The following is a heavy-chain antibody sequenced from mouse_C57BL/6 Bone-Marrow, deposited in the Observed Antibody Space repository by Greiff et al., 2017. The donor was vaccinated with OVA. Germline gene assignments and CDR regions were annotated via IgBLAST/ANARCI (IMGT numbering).Heavy chain of an antibody. V-gene: IGHV1-69*01. Sequence: QVQLQQPGAELVMPGASVKLSCKASGYTFTSYWMHWVKQRPGQGLEWIGEIDPSDSYTNYNQKFKGKSTLTVDKSPSTAYMQLSILTSEDSAVYYCARSPYFDYWGQGTTLTVSS. CDR1: GYTFTSYW. CDR2: IDPSDSYT. J-gene: IGHJ2*01. CDR3: ARSPYFDY.